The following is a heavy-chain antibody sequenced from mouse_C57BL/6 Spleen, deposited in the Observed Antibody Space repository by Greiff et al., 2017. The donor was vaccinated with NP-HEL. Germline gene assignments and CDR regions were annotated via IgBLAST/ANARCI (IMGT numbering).Heavy chain of an antibody. CDR1: GYTFTSYW. J-gene: IGHJ3*01. D-gene: IGHD2-3*01. V-gene: IGHV1-59*01. Sequence: VKLQQPGAELVRPGTSVKLSCKASGYTFTSYWMHWVKQRPGQGLEWIGVIDPSDSYTNYNQKFKGKATLTVDTSSSTAYMQLSSLTSEDSAVYYCARWDDGYYVGFAYWGQGTLVTVSA. CDR2: IDPSDSYT. CDR3: ARWDDGYYVGFAY.